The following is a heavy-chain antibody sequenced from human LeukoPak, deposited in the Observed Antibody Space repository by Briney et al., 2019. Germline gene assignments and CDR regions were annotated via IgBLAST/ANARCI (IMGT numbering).Heavy chain of an antibody. J-gene: IGHJ4*02. D-gene: IGHD4/OR15-4a*01. Sequence: GGSLRLSCAASGFTFSSYSMNWVRQAPGKGLEWVSSISSSSSYIYYADSVKGRFTISRDNAKNSLYLQMNSLRAEDTAVYYCAKESGALGAPLYDYWGRGILVTASS. CDR2: ISSSSSYI. V-gene: IGHV3-21*01. CDR3: AKESGALGAPLYDY. CDR1: GFTFSSYS.